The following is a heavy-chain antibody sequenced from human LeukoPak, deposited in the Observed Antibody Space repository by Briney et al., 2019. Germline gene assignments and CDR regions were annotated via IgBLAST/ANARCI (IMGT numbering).Heavy chain of an antibody. J-gene: IGHJ5*02. CDR1: GGSISSYY. CDR3: ARVRTAGTNWFDP. V-gene: IGHV4-59*01. Sequence: ASETLSLTCTDSGGSISSYYWSWIRRPPGKGLEWIGYIYYSGSTNYNPSLKSRVTISVDTSKNQFSLKLSSVTAADTAVYYCARVRTAGTNWFDPWGQGTLVTVSS. D-gene: IGHD6-19*01. CDR2: IYYSGST.